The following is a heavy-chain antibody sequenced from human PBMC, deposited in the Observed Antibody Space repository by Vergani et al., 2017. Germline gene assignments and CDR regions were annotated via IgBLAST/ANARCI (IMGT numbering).Heavy chain of an antibody. CDR1: GGTFSSYA. CDR3: AMSYYGSGSYRYYYYYMDV. D-gene: IGHD3-10*01. CDR2: IIPIFGTA. J-gene: IGHJ6*03. V-gene: IGHV1-69*01. Sequence: QVQLVQSGAEVKKPGSSVKVSCKASGGTFSSYAISWVRQAPGQGLEWMGGIIPIFGTANYAQKFQGRVTITADESTSTAYMELSSLRSEDTAVYYCAMSYYGSGSYRYYYYYMDVWGKGTTVTVSS.